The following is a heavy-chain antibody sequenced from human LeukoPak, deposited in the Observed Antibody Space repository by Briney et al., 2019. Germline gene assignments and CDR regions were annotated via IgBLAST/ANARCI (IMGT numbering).Heavy chain of an antibody. CDR2: ISSSSSYI. J-gene: IGHJ6*03. Sequence: GGSLRLSCAASGFTFSSYSMNWVRQAPGKGLEWVSSISSSSSYICYADSVKGRFTISRDNAKNSLYLQMNSLRAEDTAVYYCARDTHYCSSTSCYYMDVWGKGTTVTVSS. V-gene: IGHV3-21*01. D-gene: IGHD2-2*01. CDR1: GFTFSSYS. CDR3: ARDTHYCSSTSCYYMDV.